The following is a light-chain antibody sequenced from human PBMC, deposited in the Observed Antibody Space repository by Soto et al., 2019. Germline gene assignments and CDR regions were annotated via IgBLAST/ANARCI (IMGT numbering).Light chain of an antibody. J-gene: IGKJ1*01. CDR3: QQYNNWPPWT. CDR1: QSVYSN. CDR2: GAS. V-gene: IGKV3-15*01. Sequence: EIVMTQSPATLSVSPGEGATLSCRASQSVYSNLAWYQQKPGQAPRLLIHGASTRATGIPARFSGSGSGTDFTLNISSLQSEDFAVYYCQQYNNWPPWTFGQGTKVEIK.